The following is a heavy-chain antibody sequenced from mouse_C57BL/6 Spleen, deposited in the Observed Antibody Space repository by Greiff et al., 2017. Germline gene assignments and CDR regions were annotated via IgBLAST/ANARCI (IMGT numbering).Heavy chain of an antibody. J-gene: IGHJ3*01. Sequence: QVQLQQPGAELVKPGASVKLSCKASGYTFTSYWMHWVKQRPGRGLAWNGRIDPNSGGTKYNEKFKSKATLTVDKPSSTAYMQLSSLTSEDAAVYYFAREDYGSSPAWFAYWGQGTLVTVSA. D-gene: IGHD1-1*01. CDR3: AREDYGSSPAWFAY. V-gene: IGHV1-72*01. CDR1: GYTFTSYW. CDR2: IDPNSGGT.